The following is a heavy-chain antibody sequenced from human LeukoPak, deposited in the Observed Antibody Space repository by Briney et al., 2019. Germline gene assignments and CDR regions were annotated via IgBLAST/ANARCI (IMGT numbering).Heavy chain of an antibody. Sequence: SETLSLTCTVSGGSISSSSYHWGWIRQPPGKGLEWIGSIYYGGNTYYNPSLKSRVTISVDTSRNQFSLKLSSVTAADTAGYYCARHRSVGYYYGVLDYWGQGSLVTVSS. D-gene: IGHD5-18*01. V-gene: IGHV4-39*01. CDR2: IYYGGNT. J-gene: IGHJ4*02. CDR1: GGSISSSSYH. CDR3: ARHRSVGYYYGVLDY.